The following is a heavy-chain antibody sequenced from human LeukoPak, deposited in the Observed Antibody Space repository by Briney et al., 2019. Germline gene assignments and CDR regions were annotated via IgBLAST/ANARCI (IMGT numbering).Heavy chain of an antibody. V-gene: IGHV3-23*01. CDR2: ISGSGGST. CDR3: AKDGYYYDSSGYYAEYFQH. CDR1: GFTFSSYA. D-gene: IGHD3-22*01. J-gene: IGHJ1*01. Sequence: GGSLRLSCAASGFTFSSYAMSWVRQAPGKRLEWVSAISGSGGSTYYADSVKGRFTISRDNSKNTLYLQMNSLRAEDTAVYYCAKDGYYYDSSGYYAEYFQHWGQGTLVTVSS.